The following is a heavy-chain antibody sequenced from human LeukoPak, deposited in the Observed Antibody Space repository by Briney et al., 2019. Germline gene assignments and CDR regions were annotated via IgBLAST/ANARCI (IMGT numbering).Heavy chain of an antibody. Sequence: SETLSLTCAVSGYSITSSSWWGWIRQPPGKGLEWIGYIYHSGTTYYNPSLQSRVTMSVDTSKNQFSLKLSSVTAADTAVYYCARKENVYYYFDYWGQGTLVTVSS. CDR3: ARKENVYYYFDY. CDR2: IYHSGTT. D-gene: IGHD3-10*01. V-gene: IGHV4-28*01. CDR1: GYSITSSSW. J-gene: IGHJ4*02.